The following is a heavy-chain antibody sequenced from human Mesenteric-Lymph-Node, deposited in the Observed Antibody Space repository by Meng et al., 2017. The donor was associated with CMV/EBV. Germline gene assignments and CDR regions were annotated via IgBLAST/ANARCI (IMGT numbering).Heavy chain of an antibody. J-gene: IGHJ4*02. CDR3: ARQRLNMITFGGEIDY. Sequence: GSIRSGGYSWSWIRQHPGKGLEWIGYIYYSGSTYYNPSLKSRVTISVDTSKNQFSLKLSSVTAADTAVYYCARQRLNMITFGGEIDYWGQGTLVTVSS. CDR2: IYYSGST. D-gene: IGHD3-16*01. V-gene: IGHV4-31*02. CDR1: GSIRSGGYS.